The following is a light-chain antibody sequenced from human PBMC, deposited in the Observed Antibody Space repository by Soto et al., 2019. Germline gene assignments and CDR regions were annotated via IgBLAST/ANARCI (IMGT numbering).Light chain of an antibody. J-gene: IGKJ2*01. V-gene: IGKV3D-20*02. CDR2: GAS. Sequence: ETVLTQSPGTLSLSPGERATLSCRASQTIRSNYLAWYRQTPGQAPRLLIYGASNRATGIADRFSGSGSGTDFTLIISSLGPEDSAVYYCHQRINWPRTFGQGTKLEIK. CDR1: QTIRSNY. CDR3: HQRINWPRT.